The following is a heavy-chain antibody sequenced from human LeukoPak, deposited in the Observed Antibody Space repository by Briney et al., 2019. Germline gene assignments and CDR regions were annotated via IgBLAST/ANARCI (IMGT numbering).Heavy chain of an antibody. J-gene: IGHJ3*02. CDR2: IKQDGSEK. Sequence: GGSLRLSCAASGFTFSNYWMTWVRQAPGKGLEWVANIKQDGSEKYYVDSVKGRFTISRDNAKNSLYLQMNSLRAEDTAVYYCASPEWLPDSIDIWGQGTMVTVSA. CDR1: GFTFSNYW. CDR3: ASPEWLPDSIDI. D-gene: IGHD3-3*01. V-gene: IGHV3-7*01.